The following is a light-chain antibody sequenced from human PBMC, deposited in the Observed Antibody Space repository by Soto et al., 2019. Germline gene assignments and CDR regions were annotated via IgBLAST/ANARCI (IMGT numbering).Light chain of an antibody. V-gene: IGKV3-20*01. CDR1: QSVSSSY. Sequence: EIVLTQSPGTLSLSPGERATLSCRASQSVSSSYLAWYQQKPGQAPRLLIYGASSRATGIPDRFSGSGSGTDFTLTISRLEPEDFAVYYCPQYGSSPQRFTFGPGTKVDIK. CDR2: GAS. J-gene: IGKJ3*01. CDR3: PQYGSSPQRFT.